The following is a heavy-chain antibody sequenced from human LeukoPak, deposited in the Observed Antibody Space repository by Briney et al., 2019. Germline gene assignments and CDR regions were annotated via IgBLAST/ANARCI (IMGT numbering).Heavy chain of an antibody. CDR1: GFTFSSYS. J-gene: IGHJ3*02. CDR2: ISSSGSTI. V-gene: IGHV3-48*04. D-gene: IGHD6-19*01. CDR3: ARDGGWDAFDI. Sequence: PGGSLRLSCAASGFTFSSYSMNWVRQAPGKGLEGVSYISSSGSTIYYADSVKGRFTISRDNAKNSLYLQMNSLRAEDTAVYYCARDGGWDAFDIWGQGTMVTVSS.